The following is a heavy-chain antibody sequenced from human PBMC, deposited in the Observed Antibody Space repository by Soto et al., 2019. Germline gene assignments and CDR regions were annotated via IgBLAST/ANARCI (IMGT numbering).Heavy chain of an antibody. D-gene: IGHD1-26*01. V-gene: IGHV5-10-1*01. CDR1: VYSFTRQL. CDR2: IHPGDSDA. J-gene: IGHJ5*02. Sequence: LRISCKAAVYSFTRQLNHCVGQMRGKGLEWMGMIHPGDSDASYSPSFQGHVTMSVDTSSSTAYVQWSSLKASDTAMYYCATTLRTSGSSFFHCFDPWGQGTMVTVSS. CDR3: ATTLRTSGSSFFHCFDP.